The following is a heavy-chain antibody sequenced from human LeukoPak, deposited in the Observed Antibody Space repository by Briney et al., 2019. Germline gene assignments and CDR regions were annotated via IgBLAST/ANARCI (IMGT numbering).Heavy chain of an antibody. V-gene: IGHV3-66*01. CDR3: ARGPLPAAPTFFDY. J-gene: IGHJ4*02. CDR1: GFTVSSNE. D-gene: IGHD2-2*01. Sequence: GGSLRLSCAASGFTVSSNEMSWVRQAPGKGLEWVSVIYSGGSTYYADSVKGRFTISRDNSKNTLYLQMNSLRAEDTAVYYCARGPLPAAPTFFDYWGQGTLVTVSS. CDR2: IYSGGST.